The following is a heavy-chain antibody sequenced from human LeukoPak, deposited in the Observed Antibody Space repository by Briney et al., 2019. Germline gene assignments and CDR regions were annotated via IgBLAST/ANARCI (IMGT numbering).Heavy chain of an antibody. J-gene: IGHJ3*01. Sequence: SETLSLTCTVSGGSISSDYWSWIRQPPGKGLEWIGYIEYSGTTNYNPSLKSRVTISIDRSKNQFSVKVTSVTAADTAVYYCARGRTCYYEWGQGTMVTVSS. CDR2: IEYSGTT. CDR3: ARGRTCYYE. V-gene: IGHV4-59*01. D-gene: IGHD3-22*01. CDR1: GGSISSDY.